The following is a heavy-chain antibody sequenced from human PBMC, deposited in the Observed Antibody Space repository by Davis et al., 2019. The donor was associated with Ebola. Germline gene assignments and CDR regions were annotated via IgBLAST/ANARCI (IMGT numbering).Heavy chain of an antibody. CDR1: GGTFSSYA. J-gene: IGHJ3*02. CDR2: IIPIFSTA. CDR3: ARVVRKYYGDYFDAFDI. Sequence: SVKVSCKASGGTFSSYAISWVRQAPGQGLEWMGGIIPIFSTANYAQKFQGRVTITADESTSTAYMELSSLRSEDTAVYYCARVVRKYYGDYFDAFDIWGQGTMVTVSS. D-gene: IGHD4-17*01. V-gene: IGHV1-69*13.